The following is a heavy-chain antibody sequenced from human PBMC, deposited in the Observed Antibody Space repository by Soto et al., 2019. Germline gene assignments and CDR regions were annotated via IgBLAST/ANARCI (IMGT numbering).Heavy chain of an antibody. V-gene: IGHV4-59*05. CDR2: IYYSGST. CDR1: NGSISSYY. CDR3: ARQAQGIWSGLNRGWFDP. J-gene: IGHJ5*02. D-gene: IGHD3-3*01. Sequence: SETLSLTCTVSNGSISSYYWSWIRQPPGKGLEWIGSIYYSGSTYYNPSLKSRVTISVDTSKNQFSLKLSSVTAADTAVYYCARQAQGIWSGLNRGWFDPWGQGTLVTVSS.